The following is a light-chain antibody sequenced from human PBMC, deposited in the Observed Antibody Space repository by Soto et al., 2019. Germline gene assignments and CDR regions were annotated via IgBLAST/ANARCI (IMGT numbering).Light chain of an antibody. V-gene: IGKV1-5*03. Sequence: DIQMTQSPSTLSASVGDRVTITCRASQSISNWLAWYQQKPGKAPKLLIYKASSLESGVPSRFSGSGSGTEFTLTISSLQPDDFATYYCQQYNSYWRFGQGTKVEIK. CDR1: QSISNW. J-gene: IGKJ1*01. CDR2: KAS. CDR3: QQYNSYWR.